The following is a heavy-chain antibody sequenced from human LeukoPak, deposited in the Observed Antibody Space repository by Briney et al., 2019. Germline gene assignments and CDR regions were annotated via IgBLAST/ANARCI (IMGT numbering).Heavy chain of an antibody. J-gene: IGHJ6*02. CDR1: GFTFSSYD. Sequence: PGGSLRLSCAASGFTFSSYDMHWVRQATGKGLEWISAIGTAGDTYYPGSVKGRFTISRENAKNSLYLQMNSLRAGDTAVYYCARGRDLWSVGIGMDVWGQGTTVTVSS. CDR2: IGTAGDT. CDR3: ARGRDLWSVGIGMDV. D-gene: IGHD3-10*01. V-gene: IGHV3-13*04.